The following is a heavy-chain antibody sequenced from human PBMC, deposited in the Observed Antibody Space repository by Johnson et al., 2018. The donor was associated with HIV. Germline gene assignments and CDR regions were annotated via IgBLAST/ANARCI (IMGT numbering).Heavy chain of an antibody. V-gene: IGHV3-11*04. Sequence: QVQLVESGGGLVKPGGSLRLSCAASGFSFSDYYMTWIRQAPGKGLEWVSYISSSGGTKYYADSLKGRFTISRDNAKNSLYLQMNSLRVEDTAVYYCARPHIVVVTAGYAFDIWGQGTMVIVSS. D-gene: IGHD2-21*02. CDR1: GFSFSDYY. J-gene: IGHJ3*02. CDR3: ARPHIVVVTAGYAFDI. CDR2: ISSSGGTK.